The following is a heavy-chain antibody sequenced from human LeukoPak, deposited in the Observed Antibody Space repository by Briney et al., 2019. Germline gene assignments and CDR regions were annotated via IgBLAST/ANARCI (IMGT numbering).Heavy chain of an antibody. CDR1: GGSISYYY. V-gene: IGHV4-59*12. Sequence: SETLSLTCTVSGGSISYYYWSWIRQSPGKGLEWIGYIYYSGTTNYNPSLKSRVTISVDTSKNQFSLQLRSVTAADTAVYYCARGGTASWGMDVWGQGTTVTVSS. J-gene: IGHJ6*02. CDR2: IYYSGTT. D-gene: IGHD2-15*01. CDR3: ARGGTASWGMDV.